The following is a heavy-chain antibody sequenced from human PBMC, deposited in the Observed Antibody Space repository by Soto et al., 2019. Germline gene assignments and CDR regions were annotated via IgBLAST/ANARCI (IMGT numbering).Heavy chain of an antibody. CDR2: IIPIFGTA. CDR1: GGTFSSYA. D-gene: IGHD3-22*01. V-gene: IGHV1-69*13. CDR3: ARDPNYYYDSSGYYWNDY. J-gene: IGHJ4*02. Sequence: ASVKVSCKASGGTFSSYAISWVRQAPGQGLEWMGGIIPIFGTANYAQKFQGRVTITADESTSTAYMELSSLRSEDTAVYYCARDPNYYYDSSGYYWNDYWGQGTLVTVSS.